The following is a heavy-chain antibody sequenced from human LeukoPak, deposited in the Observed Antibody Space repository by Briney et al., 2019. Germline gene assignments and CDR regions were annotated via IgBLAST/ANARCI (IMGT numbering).Heavy chain of an antibody. CDR1: GYTFTGYY. V-gene: IGHV1-2*02. CDR2: INPNSGGT. J-gene: IGHJ6*03. Sequence: ASVKVSCKASGYTFTGYYMHWVRQAPGQGLEWMGWINPNSGGTNYAKKFQGRVTMTRDTSISTAYMELSRLRSDDTAVYYCARDLERSLPLSSMDVWGKGATVTASS. D-gene: IGHD1-1*01. CDR3: ARDLERSLPLSSMDV.